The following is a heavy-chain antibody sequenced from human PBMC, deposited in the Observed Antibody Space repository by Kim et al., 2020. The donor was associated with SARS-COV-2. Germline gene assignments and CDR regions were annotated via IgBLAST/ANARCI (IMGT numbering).Heavy chain of an antibody. CDR3: ARGSGYSVWGLDY. V-gene: IGHV4-59*01. CDR2: IYYSGST. J-gene: IGHJ4*02. D-gene: IGHD3-22*01. CDR1: GGSISSYY. Sequence: SETLSLTCTVSGGSISSYYWSWIRQPPGKGLEWIGYIYYSGSTNYNPSLKSRVTISVDTSKNQFSLKLTSVTAADTAFYYCARGSGYSVWGLDYWGQGTLVTVSS.